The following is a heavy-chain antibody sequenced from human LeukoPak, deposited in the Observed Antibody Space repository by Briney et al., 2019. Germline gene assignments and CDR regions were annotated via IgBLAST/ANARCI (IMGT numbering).Heavy chain of an antibody. CDR3: ARYSTSWYFFDY. V-gene: IGHV5-51*01. Sequence: GESLKISCKGSGYSFTSYLIGWVRQMPGKGLEWMGIIYPGDPDTRYSPSFQGQVTISADKSISTAYLQWSSLEASDTAMYFCARYSTSWYFFDYWGQGTLVTVSS. J-gene: IGHJ4*02. CDR2: IYPGDPDT. CDR1: GYSFTSYL. D-gene: IGHD6-13*01.